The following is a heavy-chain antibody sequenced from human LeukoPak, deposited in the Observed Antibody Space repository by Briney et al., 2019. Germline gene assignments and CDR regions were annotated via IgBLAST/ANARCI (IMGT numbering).Heavy chain of an antibody. Sequence: SETLSLTCTVSGGSISSYYWSWIRQPPGKGLEWIGYIYYSGSTNYNPSLKSRVTISVDTSKNQFSLKLSSVTAAVTAVYYCARDWVTAHYYYYGMDVWGQGTTVTVSS. CDR3: ARDWVTAHYYYYGMDV. J-gene: IGHJ6*02. CDR1: GGSISSYY. V-gene: IGHV4-59*01. CDR2: IYYSGST. D-gene: IGHD5-18*01.